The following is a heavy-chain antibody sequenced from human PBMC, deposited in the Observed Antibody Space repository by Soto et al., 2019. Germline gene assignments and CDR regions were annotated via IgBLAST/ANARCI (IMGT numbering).Heavy chain of an antibody. J-gene: IGHJ4*02. D-gene: IGHD6-19*01. CDR2: ISSSSSYI. Sequence: GGSLRLSCAASGFTFSSYSMNWVRQAPGKGLEWVSSISSSSSYIYYADSVKGRFTISRDNSKNTLYLQMNSLRAEDTAVYYCAKDGVLAVAGDYYFDYWGQGTLVTVSS. V-gene: IGHV3-21*04. CDR3: AKDGVLAVAGDYYFDY. CDR1: GFTFSSYS.